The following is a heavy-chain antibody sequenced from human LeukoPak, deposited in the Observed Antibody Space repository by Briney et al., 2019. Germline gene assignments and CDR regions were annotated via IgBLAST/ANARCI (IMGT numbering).Heavy chain of an antibody. V-gene: IGHV3-48*03. CDR1: GFTFSRYE. CDR3: ARDGTRGSFDI. Sequence: GGSLRLSCAASGFTFSRYEMNWVRQAPGKGLEWLSYISGSGRTIFYGDSVKGRFTISRDNAKNSLYLQMNSLRAEDTAVYYCARDGTRGSFDIWGQGTMVTVSS. J-gene: IGHJ3*02. CDR2: ISGSGRTI.